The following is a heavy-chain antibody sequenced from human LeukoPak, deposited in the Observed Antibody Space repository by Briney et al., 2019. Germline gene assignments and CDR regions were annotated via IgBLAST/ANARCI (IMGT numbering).Heavy chain of an antibody. CDR1: GFTFSSYE. J-gene: IGHJ4*02. V-gene: IGHV3-48*03. D-gene: IGHD3-10*01. CDR2: ISSSGSTI. Sequence: GSLRLSCAASGFTFSSYEMNWVRQAPGKGLEWVSYISSSGSTIYYADSVKGRFTISRDNAKNSLYLQMNNLRAEDTAVYYCARAAPPWFGEPHYFDYWGQGTLVTVSS. CDR3: ARAAPPWFGEPHYFDY.